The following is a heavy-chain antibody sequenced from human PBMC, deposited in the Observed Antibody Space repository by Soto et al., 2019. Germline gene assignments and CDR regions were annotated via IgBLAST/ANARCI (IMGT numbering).Heavy chain of an antibody. D-gene: IGHD2-2*01. Sequence: ASVKVSCQVSGYTLTELSMHWVRQAPGKGLEWMGGFDPEDGETIYAQKFQGRVTMTEDTSTDTAYMELNSLRAEDTAVYYCAKGGLGDCSTTSCLFHFDYWGLGALVTVSS. CDR1: GYTLTELS. CDR3: AKGGLGDCSTTSCLFHFDY. V-gene: IGHV1-24*01. CDR2: FDPEDGET. J-gene: IGHJ4*02.